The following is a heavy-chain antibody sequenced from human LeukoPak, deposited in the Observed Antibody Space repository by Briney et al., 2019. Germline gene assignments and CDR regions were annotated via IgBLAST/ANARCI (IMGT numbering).Heavy chain of an antibody. D-gene: IGHD5-18*01. CDR2: ISSSSNTI. CDR1: GFPFSTYA. J-gene: IGHJ4*02. CDR3: ARVGIQLCVDY. Sequence: GRSLRLSCAASGFPFSTYAMHWVRQAPGKGLEWVSYISSSSNTIYYADSVKGRFTISRDNAKNSLYLQMNSLRAEDTAVYYCARVGIQLCVDYWGQGTLVTVSS. V-gene: IGHV3-48*01.